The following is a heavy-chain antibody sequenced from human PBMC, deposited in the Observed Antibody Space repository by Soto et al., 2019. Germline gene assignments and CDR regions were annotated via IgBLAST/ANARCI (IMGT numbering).Heavy chain of an antibody. D-gene: IGHD3-10*01. CDR1: GFNFGTSW. CDR3: ATRSGGGGAFDI. J-gene: IGHJ3*02. Sequence: DVQVVESGGGLVQPGGSLRLSCAASGFNFGTSWMGWLRQAPGKGLECVANINLDGTATYYVASVKGRFTISIDNAKNSLTLEMSSLRAEDTAVYYGATRSGGGGAFDIWGQGTMVTVSS. V-gene: IGHV3-7*01. CDR2: INLDGTAT.